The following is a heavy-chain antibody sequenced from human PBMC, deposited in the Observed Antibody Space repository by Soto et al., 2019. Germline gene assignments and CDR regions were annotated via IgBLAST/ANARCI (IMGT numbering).Heavy chain of an antibody. CDR3: ARHRIAVAGPLDY. CDR2: IYYDGSV. J-gene: IGHJ4*02. Sequence: ETLSLTCTVSGGAIRNSIYYWGWIRQPPGKGLEWIGTIYYDGSVAYSPSLKSRVTLSVDTSRNHFSVKINSVTAADTAVYFCARHRIAVAGPLDYWGQGTLVTVSS. CDR1: GGAIRNSIYY. V-gene: IGHV4-39*01. D-gene: IGHD6-19*01.